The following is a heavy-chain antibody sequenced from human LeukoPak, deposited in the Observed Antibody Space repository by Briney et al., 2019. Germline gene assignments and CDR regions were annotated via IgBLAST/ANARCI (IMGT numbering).Heavy chain of an antibody. CDR3: AREVAPGGFDY. CDR1: GYTFTSYG. D-gene: IGHD4-23*01. CDR2: ISTNTGNP. Sequence: ASVKVSCKASGYTFTSYGINWVRQAPGQGLEWMGWISTNTGNPTYAHGFTGRFVFSLDSSVSTAYLQISSLKAEDTAVYYCAREVAPGGFDYWGQGTLVTVSS. V-gene: IGHV7-4-1*02. J-gene: IGHJ4*02.